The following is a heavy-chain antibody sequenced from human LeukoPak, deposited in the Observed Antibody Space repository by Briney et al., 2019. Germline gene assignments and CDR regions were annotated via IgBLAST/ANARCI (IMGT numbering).Heavy chain of an antibody. D-gene: IGHD6-6*01. CDR3: ARLEYSSSRTLGDAFDI. J-gene: IGHJ3*02. V-gene: IGHV5-51*01. CDR1: GYSFTSYW. Sequence: GESLKISCKGSGYSFTSYWIGWVRQMPGKGLEWMGIIYPGDSDTRYSPSFQGQVTISADKSISTAYLQWSSLKASDTAMYYCARLEYSSSRTLGDAFDIWGQGTMVTVSS. CDR2: IYPGDSDT.